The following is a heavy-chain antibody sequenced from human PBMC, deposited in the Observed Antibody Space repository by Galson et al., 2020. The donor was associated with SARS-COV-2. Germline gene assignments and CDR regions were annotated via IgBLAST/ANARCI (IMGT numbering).Heavy chain of an antibody. D-gene: IGHD1-26*01. CDR3: ARGTYRVFDY. J-gene: IGHJ4*02. Sequence: GGSLRLSCAASGFTLSSYAMHWVRQAPGKGLEWVAVISYDGSNKYYADSVKGRFTISRDNSKNTLYLQMNSLRAEDTAVYYCARGTYRVFDYWGQGTLVTVSS. CDR2: ISYDGSNK. CDR1: GFTLSSYA. V-gene: IGHV3-30*01.